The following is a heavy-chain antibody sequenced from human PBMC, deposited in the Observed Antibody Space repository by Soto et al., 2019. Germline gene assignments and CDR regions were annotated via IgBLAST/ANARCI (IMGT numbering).Heavy chain of an antibody. V-gene: IGHV5-10-1*01. D-gene: IGHD2-21*01. CDR2: VDPRDSST. J-gene: IGHJ6*02. Sequence: ESLKISCKASGYSFTNYWITWVRQMPGKGLEWMGRVDPRDSSTNYNPSFQGHVTISTDNSITTAYLQWSSLKASETAMYYCTRPNAYSGMDVWGQGTTVTVS. CDR3: TRPNAYSGMDV. CDR1: GYSFTNYW.